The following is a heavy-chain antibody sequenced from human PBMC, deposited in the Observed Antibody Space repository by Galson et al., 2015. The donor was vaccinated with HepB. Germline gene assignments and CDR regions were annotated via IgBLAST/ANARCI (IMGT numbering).Heavy chain of an antibody. J-gene: IGHJ4*02. CDR1: GVTLSNYG. D-gene: IGHD6-13*01. CDR2: LSYDGGTK. V-gene: IGHV3-30*03. CDR3: AREGDTYRSGRYGS. Sequence: SLRLSCAASGVTLSNYGMHWVRQAPGKGLEWVAVLSYDGGTKYYADSVKGRFTISKDKSRNTVYLQMDTLRPEDTAVYFCAREGDTYRSGRYGSWGQGTLVTVSS.